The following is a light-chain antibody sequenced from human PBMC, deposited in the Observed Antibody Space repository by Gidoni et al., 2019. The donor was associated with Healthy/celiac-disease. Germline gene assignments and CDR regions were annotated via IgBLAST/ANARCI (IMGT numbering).Light chain of an antibody. J-gene: IGKJ5*01. V-gene: IGKV1-9*01. Sequence: IQLTQSPSSLSASVGDRVTITCRASQGISSYLAWYQQKPGKAPKLLIYAVSTVQSGVPSRFSGSGSGTDFTRTISSLQPEDFATYYCQQLNSYPFITFGQGTRLEIK. CDR2: AVS. CDR1: QGISSY. CDR3: QQLNSYPFIT.